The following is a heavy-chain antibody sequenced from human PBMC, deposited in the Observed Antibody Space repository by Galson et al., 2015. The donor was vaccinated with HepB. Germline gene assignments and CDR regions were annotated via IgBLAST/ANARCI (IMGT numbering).Heavy chain of an antibody. J-gene: IGHJ5*02. Sequence: PALVKPTQTLTLTCTFSGFSLSTSGVGVGWIRQPPGKALEWLALIYWNDDKRYSPSLKSRLTITKDTSKNQVVLTMTNMDPVDTATYYCAHSTPYPPEDFWSGFDPWGQGTLVTVSS. CDR1: GFSLSTSGVG. V-gene: IGHV2-5*01. D-gene: IGHD3-3*01. CDR2: IYWNDDK. CDR3: AHSTPYPPEDFWSGFDP.